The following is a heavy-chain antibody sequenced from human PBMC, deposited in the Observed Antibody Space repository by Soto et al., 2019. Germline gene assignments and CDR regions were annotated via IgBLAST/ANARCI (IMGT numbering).Heavy chain of an antibody. V-gene: IGHV4-34*01. D-gene: IGHD3-22*01. CDR2: INHSGST. Sequence: PSETLSLTCAVYGGSFSGYYWSWIRQPPGKGLEWIGEINHSGSTYYNPSLKSRVTISVDTSKNQFSLKLSSVTAADTAVYYCARPSYYYDSSGYYHDAFDIWGQGTMVTVSS. J-gene: IGHJ3*02. CDR3: ARPSYYYDSSGYYHDAFDI. CDR1: GGSFSGYY.